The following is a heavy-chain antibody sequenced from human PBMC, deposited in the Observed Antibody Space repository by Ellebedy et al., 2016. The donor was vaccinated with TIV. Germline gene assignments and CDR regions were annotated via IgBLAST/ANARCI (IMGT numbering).Heavy chain of an antibody. Sequence: GGSLRLSCAPSGFTVSDNYMSWVRQAPGRGLEWVSTIYSSGGTYYAGSVKGRFTISRDNSKNTLYLQMNSLRAEDTAVYYCAGGISVAGTSLGFWGQGTLVTVSS. J-gene: IGHJ4*02. V-gene: IGHV3-53*01. CDR3: AGGISVAGTSLGF. D-gene: IGHD6-19*01. CDR1: GFTVSDNY. CDR2: IYSSGGT.